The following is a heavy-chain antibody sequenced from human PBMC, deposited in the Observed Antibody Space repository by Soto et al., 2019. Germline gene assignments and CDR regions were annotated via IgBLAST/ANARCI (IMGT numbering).Heavy chain of an antibody. V-gene: IGHV4-39*01. D-gene: IGHD3-10*01. CDR1: GGSISSSSYY. Sequence: QLQLQESGPGLVKPSDTLSLTCTVSGGSISSSSYYWGWIRQPPGKGLEWIGSIYYSGSTYYNPSLKSRVTISVDTSKNQLSLKLTAVPAADTAVYYCARHHPPGRDYWGQGTLVTVSS. CDR2: IYYSGST. J-gene: IGHJ4*02. CDR3: ARHHPPGRDY.